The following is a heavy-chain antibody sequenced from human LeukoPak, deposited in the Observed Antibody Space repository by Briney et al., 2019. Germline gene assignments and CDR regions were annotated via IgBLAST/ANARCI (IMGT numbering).Heavy chain of an antibody. CDR2: FDPEDGET. CDR1: GYTLTELS. J-gene: IGHJ5*02. V-gene: IGHV1-24*01. Sequence: ASVKVSCKVSGYTLTELSMHWVRQAPGKGLEWMGGFDPEDGETIYAQKFQGRVTMTEDTSTDTAYMELSSLRSEDTAVYYCATYYYDSSGYYPWGQGTLLTVSS. CDR3: ATYYYDSSGYYP. D-gene: IGHD3-22*01.